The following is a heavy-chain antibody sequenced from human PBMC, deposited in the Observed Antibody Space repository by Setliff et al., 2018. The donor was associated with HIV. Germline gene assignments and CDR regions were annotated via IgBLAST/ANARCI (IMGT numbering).Heavy chain of an antibody. CDR1: GGSISSNNYF. CDR2: IYPSGST. V-gene: IGHV4-61*09. J-gene: IGHJ3*01. Sequence: TSETLSLTCTVSGGSISSNNYFWSWIRQPAGKGLEWIGHIYPSGSTNYNPSLKSRVTISVDTSKNQISLNLSSVTAADTAVYYCASRAGGDFWGQGTMVTVSS. CDR3: ASRAGGDF. D-gene: IGHD3-10*01.